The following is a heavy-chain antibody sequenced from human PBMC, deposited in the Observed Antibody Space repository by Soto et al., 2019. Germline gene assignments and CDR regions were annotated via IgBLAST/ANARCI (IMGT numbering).Heavy chain of an antibody. Sequence: ASVKVSCKASGYPFPSSDINWVRQATGQGLEWMGWMNPNSGNTGYAQKFQGRVTMTRNTSTNTAYMELRSLRSDDTAVYYCASDVGPITMVRGVTVYDAFDIWGQGTMVTVSS. CDR3: ASDVGPITMVRGVTVYDAFDI. D-gene: IGHD3-10*01. J-gene: IGHJ3*02. CDR1: GYPFPSSD. V-gene: IGHV1-8*01. CDR2: MNPNSGNT.